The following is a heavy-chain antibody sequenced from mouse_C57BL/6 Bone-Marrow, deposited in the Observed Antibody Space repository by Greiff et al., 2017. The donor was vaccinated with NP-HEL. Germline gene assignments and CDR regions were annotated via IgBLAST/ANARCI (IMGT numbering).Heavy chain of an antibody. CDR1: GFTFSDFY. D-gene: IGHD3-2*02. CDR3: ARESSGYDAMDY. J-gene: IGHJ4*01. V-gene: IGHV7-1*01. Sequence: EVKLVESGGGLVQSGRSLRLSCATSGFTFSDFYMEWVRQAPGKGLEWIAASRNKANDYTTAYSASVKGRFIVSRDTSQSILYLQMNALRAEDTAIYYCARESSGYDAMDYWGQGTSVTVSS. CDR2: SRNKANDYTT.